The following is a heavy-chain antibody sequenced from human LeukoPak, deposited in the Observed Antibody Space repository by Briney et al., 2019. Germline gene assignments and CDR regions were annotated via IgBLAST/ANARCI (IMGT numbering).Heavy chain of an antibody. CDR3: AKAHPGYSSSWYDY. CDR1: GFTFCSYV. V-gene: IGHV3-30*18. Sequence: GGSLRLSCADSGFTFCSYVMHWVLQAPGKGLEWVAVISYDGSNKYYADSVKGRFTISRDNSKNTLYLQMNSLRAEDTAVYYCAKAHPGYSSSWYDYWGQGTLVTVSS. CDR2: ISYDGSNK. D-gene: IGHD6-13*01. J-gene: IGHJ4*02.